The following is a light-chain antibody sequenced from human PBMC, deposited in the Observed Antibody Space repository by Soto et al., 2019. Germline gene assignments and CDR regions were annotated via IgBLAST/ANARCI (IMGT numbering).Light chain of an antibody. CDR3: QQYGSSRFT. V-gene: IGKV3-20*01. J-gene: IGKJ3*01. CDR2: GAS. CDR1: QSISSSY. Sequence: EIVLTQSPGTLSLSPGERATISCRASQSISSSYLAWNQQKPGQAPRLLVYGASSSATGIPDRFSGSGSGTDFTLTISILEPEDFAVYYCQQYGSSRFTFGPGTKVDIK.